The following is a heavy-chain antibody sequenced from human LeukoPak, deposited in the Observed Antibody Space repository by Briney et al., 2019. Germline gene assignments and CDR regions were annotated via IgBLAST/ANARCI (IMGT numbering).Heavy chain of an antibody. CDR1: GFTFSSYA. D-gene: IGHD2-2*02. CDR3: AKEDIVVVPAAISRYYYYMDV. Sequence: GGSLRLSCAASGFTFSSYAMSWVRQAPGKGLEWVSAISGSGGSTYYADSVKGRFTISRDNSKNTLYLQMNSLRAEDTAVYYCAKEDIVVVPAAISRYYYYMDVWGKGTTVTVSS. J-gene: IGHJ6*03. CDR2: ISGSGGST. V-gene: IGHV3-23*01.